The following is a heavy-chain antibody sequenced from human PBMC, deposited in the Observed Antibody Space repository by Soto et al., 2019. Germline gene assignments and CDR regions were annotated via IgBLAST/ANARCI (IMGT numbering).Heavy chain of an antibody. J-gene: IGHJ6*02. D-gene: IGHD3-22*01. CDR1: GFTFSSYG. V-gene: IGHV3-30*18. CDR2: ISYDGSNK. CDR3: AKLPLAYYYDRSGYSYYYYGMDV. Sequence: GSLRLSCAASGFTFSSYGMHWVRQAPGKGLEWVAVISYDGSNKYYADSVKGRFTISRDNSKNTLYLQMNSLRAEDTAVYYCAKLPLAYYYDRSGYSYYYYGMDVWGQGTTVTVSS.